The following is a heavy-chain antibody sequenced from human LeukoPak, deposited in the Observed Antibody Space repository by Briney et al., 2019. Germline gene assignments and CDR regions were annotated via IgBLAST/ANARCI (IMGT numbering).Heavy chain of an antibody. Sequence: GGSLRLSCEASGFTFSSYAMHWVRQAPGKGLEWVAVISYDGSNKYYADSVKGRFTISRDNSKNTLYLQMNSLRAEDTAVYYCLNWKLEDGMDVWGQGTTVTVSS. CDR3: LNWKLEDGMDV. J-gene: IGHJ6*02. CDR1: GFTFSSYA. CDR2: ISYDGSNK. V-gene: IGHV3-30-3*01. D-gene: IGHD1-20*01.